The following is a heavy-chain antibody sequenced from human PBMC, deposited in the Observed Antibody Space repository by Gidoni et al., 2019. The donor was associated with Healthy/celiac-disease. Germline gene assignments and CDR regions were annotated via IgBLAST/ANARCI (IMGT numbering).Heavy chain of an antibody. Sequence: QVQLVQSGAEVKKPGSSVKVSCNASGGTFSRYAIRWVRQAPGQGLAWMGGIIPIFGTANYAQKFQGRVTITADKSTSTAYMELSSLRSEDTAVYYCARDHSTRKSSYYYGMDVWGQGTTVTVSS. J-gene: IGHJ6*02. D-gene: IGHD6-13*01. CDR3: ARDHSTRKSSYYYGMDV. CDR2: IIPIFGTA. CDR1: GGTFSRYA. V-gene: IGHV1-69*06.